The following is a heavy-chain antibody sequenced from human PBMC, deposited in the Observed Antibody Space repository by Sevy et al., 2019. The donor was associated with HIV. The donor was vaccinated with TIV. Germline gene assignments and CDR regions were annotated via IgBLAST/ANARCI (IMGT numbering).Heavy chain of an antibody. D-gene: IGHD2-21*02. CDR2: IRSKGENYAT. V-gene: IGHV3-73*01. CDR1: GFTFSDSA. Sequence: GGSLRLSCAASGFTFSDSAIHWVRQASGKGLEWVGRIRSKGENYATAYTASGKGRFAISRDDSENTAYLQMNSLKSEDTAVYYCTGLMEVSAVVVTALASWGQGTLVTVSS. J-gene: IGHJ5*02. CDR3: TGLMEVSAVVVTALAS.